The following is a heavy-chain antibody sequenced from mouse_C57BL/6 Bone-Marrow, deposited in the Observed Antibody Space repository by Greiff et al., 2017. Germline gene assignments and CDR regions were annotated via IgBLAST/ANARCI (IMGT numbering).Heavy chain of an antibody. J-gene: IGHJ1*03. CDR2: IDPGDGET. D-gene: IGHD1-1*01. CDR1: GFNIKDYY. V-gene: IGHV14-2*01. CDR3: ASLYNGSSYLSYFDV. Sequence: EVQLQQSGAELVKPGASVKLSCTASGFNIKDYYMHWVKQRTEQGLEWIGRIDPGDGETKNDPKFQGKATITADTSSNTAYLQLSSLTSEDTAVYYCASLYNGSSYLSYFDVWCTGTTVTVSS.